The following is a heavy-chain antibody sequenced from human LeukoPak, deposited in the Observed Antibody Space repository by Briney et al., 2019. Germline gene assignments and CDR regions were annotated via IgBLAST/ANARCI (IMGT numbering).Heavy chain of an antibody. CDR1: GYSITSGYY. CDR3: ARRYSNYFFDY. CDR2: IYHSGST. J-gene: IGHJ4*02. Sequence: SETLSLTCAVSGYSITSGYYWAWIRQPPGKGLEWIGNIYHSGSTYYNASLKSRVTISVDTSKNQFSLKLSSVTDADTAVYYCARRYSNYFFDYWGQGTLVTVSS. V-gene: IGHV4-38-2*01. D-gene: IGHD4-11*01.